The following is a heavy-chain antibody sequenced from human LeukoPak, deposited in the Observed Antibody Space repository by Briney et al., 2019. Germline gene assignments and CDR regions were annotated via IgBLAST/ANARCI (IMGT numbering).Heavy chain of an antibody. CDR2: TYYRSKWYS. CDR3: ARGPYYDDAFDI. CDR1: GDSVSRNTAG. J-gene: IGHJ3*02. Sequence: RSQTLSLTCAISGDSVSRNTAGWNWIRQSPSRGLEWLGRTYYRSKWYSDFAPSVRNRITINPDTSKNQFSLQLNSVTPEDTAVYYCARGPYYDDAFDIWGQGTMVTVSS. V-gene: IGHV6-1*01. D-gene: IGHD3-22*01.